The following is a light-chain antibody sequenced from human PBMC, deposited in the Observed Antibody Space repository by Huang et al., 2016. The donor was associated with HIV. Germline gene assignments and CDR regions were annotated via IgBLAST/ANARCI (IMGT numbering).Light chain of an antibody. Sequence: DIQITQSPSSLSASVGDRVIITCRASQNINRYLNWYQQQPGKAPKLLITGASKLQSGVPSSFSGSGSGTHFTLVISSLSPEDSATYYCQQSAVTPRTFGQGTKLEI. CDR3: QQSAVTPRT. CDR2: GAS. J-gene: IGKJ2*01. CDR1: QNINRY. V-gene: IGKV1-39*01.